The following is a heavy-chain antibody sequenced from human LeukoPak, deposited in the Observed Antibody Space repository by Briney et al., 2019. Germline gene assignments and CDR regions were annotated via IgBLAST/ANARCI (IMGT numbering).Heavy chain of an antibody. Sequence: PGGSLRLSCAASGFTFSSYSMNWVRQAPGKGLEWVSSISSSSSYIYYADSVKGRFTISRDNAKNSLYLQMNSLRAEDTAVYYCARVLIPAVPRGAFDIWAKGQWSPSLQ. CDR3: ARVLIPAVPRGAFDI. CDR2: ISSSSSYI. D-gene: IGHD2-2*01. V-gene: IGHV3-21*01. CDR1: GFTFSSYS. J-gene: IGHJ3*02.